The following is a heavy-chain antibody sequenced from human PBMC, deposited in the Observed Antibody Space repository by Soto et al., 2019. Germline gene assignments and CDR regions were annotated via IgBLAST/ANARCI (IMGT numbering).Heavy chain of an antibody. CDR3: ATADGFGVVTPFFEY. D-gene: IGHD3-3*01. J-gene: IGHJ4*02. Sequence: QLQLQESGPGLVKPSETLSLTCSVSGGSISSRTHYWGWIRQSPGQHLEWIGSSFYRGSTPYNPSLKTRVTISVYTSKNQVSLKVYSVTAADTALYYCATADGFGVVTPFFEYWGQGILVTVSS. V-gene: IGHV4-39*01. CDR1: GGSISSRTHY. CDR2: SFYRGST.